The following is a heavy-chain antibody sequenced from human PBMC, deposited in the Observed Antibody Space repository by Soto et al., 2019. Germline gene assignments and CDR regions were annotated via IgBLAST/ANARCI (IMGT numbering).Heavy chain of an antibody. CDR1: GFTFSSYG. CDR3: SAHYYGMDV. J-gene: IGHJ6*02. Sequence: PGGSLRLSCAASGFTFSSYGMHWVRQAPGKGLEWVAVISYDGSNKYYADSVKGRFTISRDNSKNTLYLQMNSLRAEDTAVYYASAHYYGMDVWGQGTTVTVSS. D-gene: IGHD6-13*01. V-gene: IGHV3-30*03. CDR2: ISYDGSNK.